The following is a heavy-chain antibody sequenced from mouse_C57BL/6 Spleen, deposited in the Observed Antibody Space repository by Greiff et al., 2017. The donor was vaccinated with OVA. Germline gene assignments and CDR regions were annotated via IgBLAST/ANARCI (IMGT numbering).Heavy chain of an antibody. V-gene: IGHV1-7*01. D-gene: IGHD2-5*01. J-gene: IGHJ2*01. Sequence: VKLQESGAELAKPGASVKLSCKASGYTFTSYWMHWVKQRPGQGLEWIGYINPSSGYTKYNQKFKDKATLTADKSSSTAYMQLSSLTYEDSAVYDCARGDSNYEYYFDYWGQGTTLTVSS. CDR2: INPSSGYT. CDR3: ARGDSNYEYYFDY. CDR1: GYTFTSYW.